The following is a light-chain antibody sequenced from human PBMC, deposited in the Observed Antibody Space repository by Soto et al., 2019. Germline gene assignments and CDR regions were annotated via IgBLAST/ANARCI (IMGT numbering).Light chain of an antibody. CDR3: SSHTSYSTRV. CDR1: SSDVGGHNY. Sequence: QSALTQPASVSGSPGQSIAISCTGTSSDVGGHNYVSWYQQHPGKAPKLMIHEVSNRPSGVSDRFSGSKSGNTASLTISGLQADDEADYYCSSHTSYSTRVFGTGTKLTVL. CDR2: EVS. J-gene: IGLJ1*01. V-gene: IGLV2-14*01.